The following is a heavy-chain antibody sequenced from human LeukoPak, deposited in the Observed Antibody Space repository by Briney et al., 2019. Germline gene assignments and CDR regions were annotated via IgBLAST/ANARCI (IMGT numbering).Heavy chain of an antibody. D-gene: IGHD6-13*01. CDR3: AKARIAAAGSFDY. Sequence: GGSLRLSCATSGFSLADYTLHWVRQVPGKAMEWLSLITRDGYSTFYADSVKGRFTISRDNAKNSLYLQMNSLRAEDTAVYYCAKARIAAAGSFDYWGQGTLVTVSS. J-gene: IGHJ4*02. V-gene: IGHV3-43*01. CDR1: GFSLADYT. CDR2: ITRDGYST.